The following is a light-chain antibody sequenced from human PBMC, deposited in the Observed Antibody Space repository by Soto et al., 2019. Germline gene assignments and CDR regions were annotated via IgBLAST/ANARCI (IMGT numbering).Light chain of an antibody. CDR3: QQYGSSPFT. Sequence: EIVLTQSPVTLSLSPGERGTLSCGASQSVSSSYLDWYKQKPGLAPRLLIYDASSRATGTPDRFSGSGSGTDFTLTISRLEPEDVAVYYCQQYGSSPFTCGQGTRLEIK. J-gene: IGKJ5*01. V-gene: IGKV3D-20*01. CDR2: DAS. CDR1: QSVSSSY.